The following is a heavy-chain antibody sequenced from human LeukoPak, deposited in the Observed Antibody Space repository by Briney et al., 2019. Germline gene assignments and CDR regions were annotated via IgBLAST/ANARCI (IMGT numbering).Heavy chain of an antibody. CDR3: ARDFNHAFDY. V-gene: IGHV3-23*01. CDR1: GFTLNNYV. D-gene: IGHD1-14*01. Sequence: PGGSLRLSCAASGFTLNNYVMSWVRQAPGRGLEWVSGIDYAGGSTNYADSVQGRFTVSRDNAKNSLYLQMNSPRAEDTAIYYCARDFNHAFDYWGQGILVTVSS. J-gene: IGHJ4*02. CDR2: IDYAGGST.